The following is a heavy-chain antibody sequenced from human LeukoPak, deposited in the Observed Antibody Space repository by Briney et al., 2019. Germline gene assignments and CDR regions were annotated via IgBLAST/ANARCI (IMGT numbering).Heavy chain of an antibody. V-gene: IGHV3-21*01. CDR3: TRGGFDDY. J-gene: IGHJ4*02. CDR1: GFTLSSYS. D-gene: IGHD3-16*01. Sequence: ESLTLSCAASGFTLSSYSMNWVRQAPGKGLEWVLSISSSSTYIYYTISVKGRFTISRDNAKNSLYLQMNSLRAEDTAVYYCTRGGFDDYWGQGTLVSVSS. CDR2: ISSSSTYI.